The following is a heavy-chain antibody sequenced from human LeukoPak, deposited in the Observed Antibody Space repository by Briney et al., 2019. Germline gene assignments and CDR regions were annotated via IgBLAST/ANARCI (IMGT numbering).Heavy chain of an antibody. V-gene: IGHV1-2*02. D-gene: IGHD6-19*01. J-gene: IGHJ4*02. CDR3: ASIPKSYSSGWLSY. CDR2: INPNSGGT. CDR1: GYTFTGYY. Sequence: GASVKVSCKASGYTFTGYYMDWVRQAPGQGLEWMGWINPNSGGTNYAQKFQGRVTMTRDTSISTAYMELSRLRSDDTAVYYCASIPKSYSSGWLSYWGQGTLVTVSS.